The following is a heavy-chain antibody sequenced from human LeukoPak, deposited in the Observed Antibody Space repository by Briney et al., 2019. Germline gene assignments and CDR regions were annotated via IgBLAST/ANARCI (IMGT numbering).Heavy chain of an antibody. J-gene: IGHJ4*02. D-gene: IGHD6-13*01. Sequence: GSLRLSCAASGFTFSSYAMHWVRQAPGKGLEWVAFIWYDGGNKDYTDSVKGRFTISRDNSKNTLYLQMSSLRAEDTAVYYCAKGIAASGTRSLDYWGQGTLVTVSS. V-gene: IGHV3-30*02. CDR3: AKGIAASGTRSLDY. CDR1: GFTFSSYA. CDR2: IWYDGGNK.